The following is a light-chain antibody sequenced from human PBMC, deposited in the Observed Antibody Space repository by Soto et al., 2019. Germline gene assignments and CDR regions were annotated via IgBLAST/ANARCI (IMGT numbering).Light chain of an antibody. J-gene: IGKJ2*01. Sequence: DIQMTQSPSTLSASVGDGVTITCRASQNISAWLAWYQQRPGKAPKFLIYDASSLETGVPSRFSGSGSGTEFTLTIRSLQPDEFATYYCQQYDSSSPTFGQGTKLEIK. CDR1: QNISAW. CDR3: QQYDSSSPT. CDR2: DAS. V-gene: IGKV1-5*01.